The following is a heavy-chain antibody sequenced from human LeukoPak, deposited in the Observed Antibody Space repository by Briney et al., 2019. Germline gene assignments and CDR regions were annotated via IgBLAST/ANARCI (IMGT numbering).Heavy chain of an antibody. CDR2: MYYSESA. CDR3: ARFPASAEYRHYYHMDV. CDR1: GGSISNNF. Sequence: SETLSLTCTVSGGSISNNFWTWIRQPPGKGLECIGFMYYSESASYNPSLNSRVTVSVDKSKNQISLKLTSVTAADTAVYYCARFPASAEYRHYYHMDVWGKGTTVTISS. V-gene: IGHV4-59*01. D-gene: IGHD6-25*01. J-gene: IGHJ6*03.